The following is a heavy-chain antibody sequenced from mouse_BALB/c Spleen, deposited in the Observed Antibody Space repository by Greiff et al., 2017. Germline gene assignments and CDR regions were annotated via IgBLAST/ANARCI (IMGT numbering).Heavy chain of an antibody. CDR1: GYAFTSYN. CDR3: ARSQYGNYVYWYFDV. J-gene: IGHJ1*01. Sequence: VQLQQSGPELVKPGASVKVSCKASGYAFTSYNMYWVKQSHGKSLEWIGYIDPYNGGTSYNQKFKGKATLTVDKSSSTAYMHLNSLTSEDSAVYYCARSQYGNYVYWYFDVWGAGTTVTVSS. CDR2: IDPYNGGT. V-gene: IGHV1S135*01. D-gene: IGHD2-1*01.